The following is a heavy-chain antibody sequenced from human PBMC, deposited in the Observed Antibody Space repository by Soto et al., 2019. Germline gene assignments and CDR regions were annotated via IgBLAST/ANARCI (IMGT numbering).Heavy chain of an antibody. CDR1: GYTFTSYA. CDR3: ARGPGGPDGPGDY. D-gene: IGHD2-15*01. J-gene: IGHJ4*02. V-gene: IGHV1-3*01. Sequence: VQLVQSGAEVKKPGASVKVSCKASGYTFTSYAMHWVRQAPGQRLEWMGWINAGNGNTKYSQKFQGRVTITRDTXASTAYMELSSLRSEDTAVYYCARGPGGPDGPGDYWGQGTLVTVSS. CDR2: INAGNGNT.